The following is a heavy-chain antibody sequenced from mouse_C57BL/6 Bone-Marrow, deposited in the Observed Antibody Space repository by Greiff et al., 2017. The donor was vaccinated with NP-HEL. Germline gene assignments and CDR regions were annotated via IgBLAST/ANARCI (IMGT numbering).Heavy chain of an antibody. CDR1: GFSFNTYA. D-gene: IGHD1-1*01. V-gene: IGHV10-1*01. CDR3: VRQGGENYYGSSLYWYFDV. CDR2: IRSKSNNYAT. Sequence: EVQRVESGGGLVQPKGSLKLSCAASGFSFNTYAMNWVRQAPGKGLEWVARIRSKSNNYATYYADSVKDRFTISRDDSESMLYLQMNNLKTEDTAMYYCVRQGGENYYGSSLYWYFDVWGTGTTVTVSS. J-gene: IGHJ1*03.